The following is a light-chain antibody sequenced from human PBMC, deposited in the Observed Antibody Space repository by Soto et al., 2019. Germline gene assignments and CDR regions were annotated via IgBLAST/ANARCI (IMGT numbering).Light chain of an antibody. CDR2: EVS. CDR1: SSDVGGYNY. V-gene: IGLV2-14*01. CDR3: SSYTSSSNPFV. Sequence: QSVLSHPASVSWSPGQSITISCTGTSSDVGGYNYVSWYQQHPGKAPKLMIYEVSNRPSGVSNRFSGSKSGNTASLTISGLQAEDEPDYYCSSYTSSSNPFVFGTGTKVTVL. J-gene: IGLJ1*01.